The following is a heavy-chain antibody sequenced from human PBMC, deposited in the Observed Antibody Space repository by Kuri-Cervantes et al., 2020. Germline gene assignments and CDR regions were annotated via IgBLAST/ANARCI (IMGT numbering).Heavy chain of an antibody. CDR3: ARARSSSSWYYYYGMDV. CDR2: ISYDGSNK. D-gene: IGHD6-13*01. Sequence: GESLKISCAASGFTFSSYAMHWVRQAPGKGLEWVAVISYDGSNKYYADSVKGRFTISRDNSKSTLYLQMNSLRAEDTAVYYCARARSSSSWYYYYGMDVWGQGTTVTDSS. V-gene: IGHV3-30-3*01. CDR1: GFTFSSYA. J-gene: IGHJ6*02.